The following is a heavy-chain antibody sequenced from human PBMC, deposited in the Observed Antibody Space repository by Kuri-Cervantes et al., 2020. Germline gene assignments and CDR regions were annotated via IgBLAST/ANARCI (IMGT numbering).Heavy chain of an antibody. CDR2: ISGSGGNT. CDR1: GFTFSSYA. J-gene: IGHJ1*01. D-gene: IGHD6-19*01. CDR3: AKVVGGWYEAPGGFQH. V-gene: IGHV3-23*01. Sequence: GGSLRLSCAASGFTFSSYAMSWVRQAPGKGLQWVSTISGSGGNTYYADSVKGRFTISRDNSKNTLYLQMNSLRAEDTAVYYCAKVVGGWYEAPGGFQHWGQGTLVTISS.